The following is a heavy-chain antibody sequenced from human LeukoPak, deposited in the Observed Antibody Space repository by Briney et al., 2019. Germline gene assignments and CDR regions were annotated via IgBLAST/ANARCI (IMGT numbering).Heavy chain of an antibody. D-gene: IGHD2-15*01. CDR1: GGSFSGYY. Sequence: SETLSLTCAVYGGSFSGYYWSWVRQPPGKGREWIGEINHSGSTNYNPSLKSRVTISVDTSKNQFSLKLSSVTAADTAVYYCARGFRAVVVWWGQGTLVTVSS. CDR3: ARGFRAVVVW. V-gene: IGHV4-34*01. CDR2: INHSGST. J-gene: IGHJ4*02.